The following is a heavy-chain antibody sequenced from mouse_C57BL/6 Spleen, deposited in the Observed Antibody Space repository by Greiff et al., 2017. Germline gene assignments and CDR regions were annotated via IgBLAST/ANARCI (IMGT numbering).Heavy chain of an antibody. CDR3: ARSIGPYYYGSSFYYAMDY. J-gene: IGHJ4*01. D-gene: IGHD1-1*01. V-gene: IGHV1-81*01. CDR2: IYPRSGNT. Sequence: VKQRPGQGLEWIGEIYPRSGNTYYNEKFKGKATLTADKSSSTAYMELRSLTSEDSAVYFCARSIGPYYYGSSFYYAMDYWGQGTSVTVSS.